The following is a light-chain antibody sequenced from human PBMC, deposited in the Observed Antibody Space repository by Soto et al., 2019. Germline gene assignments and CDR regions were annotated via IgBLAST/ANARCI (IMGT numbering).Light chain of an antibody. CDR1: SSNIGSNY. V-gene: IGLV1-47*01. CDR3: AGWDDSLHVV. CDR2: RNN. J-gene: IGLJ2*01. Sequence: QPVLTQPPSASGAPGQRVTISCSGSSSNIGSNYVYWYQQLPGTAPKLLIHRNNQRPSGVPDRFSGSKSGTSASLAISGLRSEDEGDYYCAGWDDSLHVVFGGGTKVTVL.